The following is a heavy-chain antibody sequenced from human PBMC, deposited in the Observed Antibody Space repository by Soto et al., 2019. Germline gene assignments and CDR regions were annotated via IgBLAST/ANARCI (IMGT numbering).Heavy chain of an antibody. Sequence: SETLSLTCTVSGGSISSGGYYWSWIRQHPGKGLEWIGYIYYSGSTYYNPSLKSRVTISVDTSKNQFSLKLSSVTAADTAVYYCAREDIRGIAAAGTLDYWGQGTLVTVSS. CDR1: GGSISSGGYY. D-gene: IGHD6-13*01. V-gene: IGHV4-31*03. CDR2: IYYSGST. J-gene: IGHJ4*02. CDR3: AREDIRGIAAAGTLDY.